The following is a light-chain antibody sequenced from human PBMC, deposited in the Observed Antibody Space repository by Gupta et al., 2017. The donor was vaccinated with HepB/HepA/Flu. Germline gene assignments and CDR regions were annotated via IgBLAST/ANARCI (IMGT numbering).Light chain of an antibody. V-gene: IGKV1-39*01. Sequence: DIQMTQSPSSLSASVGDRVTITCRASQSISSYLNWYQQKPGKAPKLLIYAASSLQSGVPSRFSGSGSGTDFTLKISSLQPEDFAAYYCQQSYRTPHTFGQGTKLEIK. CDR1: QSISSY. CDR2: AAS. CDR3: QQSYRTPHT. J-gene: IGKJ2*01.